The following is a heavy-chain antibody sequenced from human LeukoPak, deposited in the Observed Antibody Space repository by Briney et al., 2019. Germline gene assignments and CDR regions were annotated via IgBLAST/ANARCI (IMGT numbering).Heavy chain of an antibody. CDR2: ISGSGDST. Sequence: GGSLRLSCAASGFIFSNFEMNWVRQAPGKGLEWVSGISGSGDSTYYADSAKGRFTISRDNSKNTLYLQMNSLRAEDTAVYYCAKDRWIQLWLPDAFDIWGQGTMVTVSS. CDR1: GFIFSNFE. D-gene: IGHD5-18*01. CDR3: AKDRWIQLWLPDAFDI. V-gene: IGHV3-23*01. J-gene: IGHJ3*02.